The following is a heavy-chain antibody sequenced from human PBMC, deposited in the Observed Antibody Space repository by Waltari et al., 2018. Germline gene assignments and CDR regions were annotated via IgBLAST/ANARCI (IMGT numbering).Heavy chain of an antibody. CDR1: GFTFSSYS. CDR2: ISSSSSYI. J-gene: IGHJ4*02. Sequence: EVQLVESGGGLVKPGGSLRLSCAASGFTFSSYSMNWVRQAPGKGLEWVSSISSSSSYIYYADSVKGRFTISRDNAKNSLYLQMNSLRAEDTAVYYCARDETSVVVAAAFDYWGQGTLVTVSS. D-gene: IGHD2-15*01. CDR3: ARDETSVVVAAAFDY. V-gene: IGHV3-21*01.